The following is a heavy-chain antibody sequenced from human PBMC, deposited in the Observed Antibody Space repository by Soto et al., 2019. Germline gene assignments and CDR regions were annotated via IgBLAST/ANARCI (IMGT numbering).Heavy chain of an antibody. Sequence: SETLSLTCTVSGASINSGGYYWSWIRQLPGKGLEWIGYIYFSGTTYYNPSLESRVTISLDTSQNQFSLKLNSVTAADTAVYYCARGRGRYSSGWSWFDPWGQGILVTVS. CDR3: ARGRGRYSSGWSWFDP. V-gene: IGHV4-31*03. J-gene: IGHJ5*02. CDR1: GASINSGGYY. CDR2: IYFSGTT. D-gene: IGHD6-19*01.